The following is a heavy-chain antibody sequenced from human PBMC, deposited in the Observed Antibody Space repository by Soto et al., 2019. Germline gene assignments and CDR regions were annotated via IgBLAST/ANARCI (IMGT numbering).Heavy chain of an antibody. CDR1: GFIFSTYG. CDR3: AKDTKWCSSTSGYYYYHYGMDV. CDR2: ISGRGAST. Sequence: EVQLLESGGDLVQPGGSLRLSCAASGFIFSTYGMDWVRQAPGKGLEWISAISGRGASTYYADSVKGRFTISRDSSKNTVYLQMNSLRAEDTAGYYCAKDTKWCSSTSGYYYYHYGMDVWGQGTTVTVSS. J-gene: IGHJ6*02. V-gene: IGHV3-23*01. D-gene: IGHD2-2*01.